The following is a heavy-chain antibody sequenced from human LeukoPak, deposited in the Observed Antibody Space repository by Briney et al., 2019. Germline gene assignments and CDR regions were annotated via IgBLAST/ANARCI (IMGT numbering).Heavy chain of an antibody. J-gene: IGHJ4*02. Sequence: ASVKVSCKASGYTFTSYDINWVRQATGHGFEWMGWMSPKSGNTGYAQNFQGRVTMTRDTSISTAYMELSSLRSDDTAVYYCARDQPLMDYWGQGTLVTVSS. V-gene: IGHV1-8*01. CDR1: GYTFTSYD. CDR2: MSPKSGNT. CDR3: ARDQPLMDY.